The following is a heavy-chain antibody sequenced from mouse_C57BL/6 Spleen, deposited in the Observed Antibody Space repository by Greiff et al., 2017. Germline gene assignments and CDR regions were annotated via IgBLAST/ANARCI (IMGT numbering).Heavy chain of an antibody. Sequence: VQLQESGAELVKPGASVKLSCKASGYTFTSYWMHWVKQRPGQGLEWIGMIHPNSGSTNYNEKFKSKATLTVDKSSSTAYMQLSSLTSEDSAVYYGARGDYYGSSYGDYWGQGTTLTVSS. V-gene: IGHV1-64*01. D-gene: IGHD1-1*01. J-gene: IGHJ2*01. CDR3: ARGDYYGSSYGDY. CDR1: GYTFTSYW. CDR2: IHPNSGST.